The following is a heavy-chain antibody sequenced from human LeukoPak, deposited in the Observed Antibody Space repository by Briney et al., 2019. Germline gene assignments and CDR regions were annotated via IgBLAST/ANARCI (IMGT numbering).Heavy chain of an antibody. J-gene: IGHJ3*02. D-gene: IGHD2-15*01. CDR3: ARSSADIVVLFRAFDI. CDR2: VYSTDGST. CDR1: GGSVSGGYYY. V-gene: IGHV4-61*01. Sequence: PSETLSLTCTVSGGSVSGGYYYWTWIRQPPGKALEWIGYVYSTDGSTSYNASLKSRLTLSVDTSKNQFFLELSSVTAADTAVYYCARSSADIVVLFRAFDIWGQGTIVTVSS.